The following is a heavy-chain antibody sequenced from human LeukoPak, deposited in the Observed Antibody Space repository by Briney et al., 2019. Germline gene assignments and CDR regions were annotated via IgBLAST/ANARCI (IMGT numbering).Heavy chain of an antibody. CDR1: GFTFSSYA. Sequence: GGSLRLSCAASGFTFSSYAMSWVRQAPGKGVEWVSAISGSGGSTYYADSVKGRFTISRDNSKNTLYLQMNSLRAEDTAVYYCAKTPSFRVAATHFDYWGQGTLVTVSS. J-gene: IGHJ4*02. D-gene: IGHD2-15*01. V-gene: IGHV3-23*01. CDR2: ISGSGGST. CDR3: AKTPSFRVAATHFDY.